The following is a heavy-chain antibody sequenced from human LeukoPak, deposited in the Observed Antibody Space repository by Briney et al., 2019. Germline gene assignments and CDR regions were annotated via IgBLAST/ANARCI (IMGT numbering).Heavy chain of an antibody. CDR2: INPNSGGT. V-gene: IGHV1-2*02. D-gene: IGHD3-10*01. CDR3: ARDLYGSGSLDY. J-gene: IGHJ4*02. CDR1: GYTFTGYY. Sequence: ASVKVSCKASGYTFTGYYMHWVRQAPGQGLEWMGWINPNSGGTNYAQKFQGRVTMTRDTSISTAYMELSRLRSDDTAVYYCARDLYGSGSLDYWGQGTLATVSS.